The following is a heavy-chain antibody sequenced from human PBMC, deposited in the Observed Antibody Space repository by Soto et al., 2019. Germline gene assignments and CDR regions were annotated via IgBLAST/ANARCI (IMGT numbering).Heavy chain of an antibody. CDR1: GGSFRGYY. D-gene: IGHD3-10*01. CDR3: ARLWSSNEGSS. Sequence: QVRLQQWGAGLLKPSETLALTCAVQGGSFRGYYWSWIRQPPGKGLEWIGEINHSGGTNYNPSLKSPVSISVDASKNLFSLPLTSVAAADTAVYYCARLWSSNEGSSWGQGTLVAVSS. V-gene: IGHV4-34*01. J-gene: IGHJ4*02. CDR2: INHSGGT.